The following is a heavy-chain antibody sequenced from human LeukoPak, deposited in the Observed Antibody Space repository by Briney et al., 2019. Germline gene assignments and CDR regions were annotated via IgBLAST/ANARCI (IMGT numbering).Heavy chain of an antibody. J-gene: IGHJ4*02. CDR3: ARDGGTWPTSFIDY. CDR2: ISSSSSYI. D-gene: IGHD1-1*01. Sequence: ESGGSLRVSCAASGFTFSSYSMNGVRQAPGKGLEWVSSISSSSSYIYYADSVKGRFTISRDNAKNSLYLQMNSLRAEDTAVYYCARDGGTWPTSFIDYWGQGTLVTVSS. CDR1: GFTFSSYS. V-gene: IGHV3-21*01.